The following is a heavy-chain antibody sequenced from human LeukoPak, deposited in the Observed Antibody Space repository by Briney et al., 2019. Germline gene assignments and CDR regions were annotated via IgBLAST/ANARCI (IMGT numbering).Heavy chain of an antibody. D-gene: IGHD6-13*01. CDR2: INHSGST. CDR1: GGPFSGYY. V-gene: IGHV4-34*01. Sequence: SETLSPTCAVYGGPFSGYYWSWIRQPPGKGLEWIGEINHSGSTNYNPSLKSRVTISVDTSKNQFSLKLSSVTAADTAVYYCARGGAAAAPYYFDYWGQGTLVTVSS. J-gene: IGHJ4*02. CDR3: ARGGAAAAPYYFDY.